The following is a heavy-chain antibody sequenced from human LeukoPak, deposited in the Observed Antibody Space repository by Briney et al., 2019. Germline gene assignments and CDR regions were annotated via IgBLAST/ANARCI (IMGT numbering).Heavy chain of an antibody. Sequence: SETLSLTCTVSGGSISSYYRSWIRQPAGKGLEWIGRIYTSGSTNYNPSLKSRVTMSVDTSKNQFSLKLSSVTAADTAVYYCARGSRLYCYYGMDVWGQGTTVTVSS. CDR3: ARGSRLYCYYGMDV. J-gene: IGHJ6*02. CDR1: GGSISSYY. CDR2: IYTSGST. V-gene: IGHV4-4*07. D-gene: IGHD1-1*01.